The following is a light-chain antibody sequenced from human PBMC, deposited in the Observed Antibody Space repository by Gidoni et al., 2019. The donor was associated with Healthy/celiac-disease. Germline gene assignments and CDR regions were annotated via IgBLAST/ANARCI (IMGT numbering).Light chain of an antibody. CDR2: KAS. V-gene: IGKV1-5*03. CDR3: QQYNSYLWT. CDR1: QSISSW. J-gene: IGKJ1*01. Sequence: DIQMTQSPSTLSASVGDRVTITCRASQSISSWLAWYQQKPGKAPKLLIYKASSLESGGPSRVSGSGSGTEFTLTISSLQPDDFATYYCQQYNSYLWTFGQGTKVEIK.